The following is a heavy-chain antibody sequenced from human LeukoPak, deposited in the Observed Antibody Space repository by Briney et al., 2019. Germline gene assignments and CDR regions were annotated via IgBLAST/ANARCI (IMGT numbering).Heavy chain of an antibody. CDR1: GGSFSGYY. CDR3: ARGGGEQWLVKGGNWFDP. D-gene: IGHD6-19*01. Sequence: PSETLSLTCAVYGGSFSGYYWSWIRQPPGKGLEWSGEINHSGSTNYNPSLKSRVAISVDTSKNQFSLKLSSVTAADTAVYYCARGGGEQWLVKGGNWFDPWGQGTLVTVSS. CDR2: INHSGST. V-gene: IGHV4-34*01. J-gene: IGHJ5*02.